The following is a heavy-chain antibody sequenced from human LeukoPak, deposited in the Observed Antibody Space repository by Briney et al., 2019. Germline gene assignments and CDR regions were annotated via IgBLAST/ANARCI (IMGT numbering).Heavy chain of an antibody. CDR1: GGTFSSYA. CDR3: ARGRLFIVVVPAAPHYYYGMDV. Sequence: SVKVSCKASGGTFSSYAISWVRQAPGQGLEWMGGIIPIFGTAYYAQKFQGRVTITADESTSTAYMELSSLRSEDTAVYYCARGRLFIVVVPAAPHYYYGMDVWGKGTTVPVSS. J-gene: IGHJ6*04. V-gene: IGHV1-69*01. CDR2: IIPIFGTA. D-gene: IGHD2-2*01.